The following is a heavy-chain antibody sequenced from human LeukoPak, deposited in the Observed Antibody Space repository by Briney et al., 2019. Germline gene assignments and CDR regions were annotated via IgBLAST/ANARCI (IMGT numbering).Heavy chain of an antibody. J-gene: IGHJ4*02. D-gene: IGHD6-13*01. CDR1: GGSFSGYY. CDR2: INHSGST. CDR3: ARTWSWSNFDY. V-gene: IGHV4-34*01. Sequence: SETLSLTCAVYGGSFSGYYWSWIRQPPGKGLEWIGEINHSGSTNYNPSLKSRVTISVDTSKNQFSLKLSSVTVADTAVYYCARTWSWSNFDYWGQGTLVTVSS.